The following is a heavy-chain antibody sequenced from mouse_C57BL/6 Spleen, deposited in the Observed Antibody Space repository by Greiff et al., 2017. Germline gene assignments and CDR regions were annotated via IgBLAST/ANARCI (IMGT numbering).Heavy chain of an antibody. Sequence: EVKLVESGGGLVKPGGSLKLSCAASGFTFSSYTMSWVRQTPGKRLEWVATISGGGGNTYYPDSVKGRFTISRDNAKNTLYLQMSSLRSEDTALYYCARRDTTVVEGFAYWGQGTLVTVSA. J-gene: IGHJ3*01. CDR2: ISGGGGNT. CDR1: GFTFSSYT. V-gene: IGHV5-9*01. D-gene: IGHD1-1*01. CDR3: ARRDTTVVEGFAY.